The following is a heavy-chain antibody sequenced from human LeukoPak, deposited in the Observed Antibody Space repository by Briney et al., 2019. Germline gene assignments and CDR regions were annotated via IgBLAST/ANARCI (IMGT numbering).Heavy chain of an antibody. D-gene: IGHD3-10*01. J-gene: IGHJ5*02. CDR2: IYYSGST. Sequence: ASETLSLTCTVSGGSISSSSYYWGWIRQPPGKGLEWIGSIYYSGSTYYNPSLKSRVTMSVDTSKNQFSLKLSSVTAADTAVYYCARDRFGRRYYGSGSPNWFDPWGQGTLVTVSS. CDR3: ARDRFGRRYYGSGSPNWFDP. V-gene: IGHV4-39*07. CDR1: GGSISSSSYY.